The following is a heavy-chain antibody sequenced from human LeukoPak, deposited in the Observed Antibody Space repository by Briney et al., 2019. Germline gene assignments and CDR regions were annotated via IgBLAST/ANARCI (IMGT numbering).Heavy chain of an antibody. J-gene: IGHJ6*03. CDR1: GFTFSTYT. D-gene: IGHD2-15*01. V-gene: IGHV3-48*01. CDR3: ARGWGGYCSGGSCYYYYYMDV. Sequence: GGSLRLSCAASGFTFSTYTMNWVRQAPGKGLEWVSSISSIGSTIYYADSVKGRFTISRDNAKNSLYLQMNSLRAEDTAVYYCARGWGGYCSGGSCYYYYYMDVWGKGTTVTVSS. CDR2: ISSIGSTI.